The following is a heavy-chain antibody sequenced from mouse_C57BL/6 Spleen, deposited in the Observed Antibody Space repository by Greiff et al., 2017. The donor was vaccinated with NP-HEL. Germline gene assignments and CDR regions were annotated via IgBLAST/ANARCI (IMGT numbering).Heavy chain of an antibody. D-gene: IGHD2-2*01. Sequence: QVQLQQSGAELVRPGASVKLSCKASGYTFTDYYINWVKQRPGQGLEWIARIYPGSGNTYYNEKFKGKATLTAEKSSSTAYMQLSSLTSEDSAVYFCLYYGYDGAYWGQGTLVTVSA. CDR3: LYYGYDGAY. J-gene: IGHJ3*01. CDR1: GYTFTDYY. V-gene: IGHV1-76*01. CDR2: IYPGSGNT.